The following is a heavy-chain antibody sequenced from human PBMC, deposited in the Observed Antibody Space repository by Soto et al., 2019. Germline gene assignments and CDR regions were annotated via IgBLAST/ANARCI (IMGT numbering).Heavy chain of an antibody. D-gene: IGHD2-15*01. V-gene: IGHV3-23*01. CDR2: ISGSGGST. CDR1: GFTFSSYA. CDR3: AKDQSGRRLAACSLDY. Sequence: EVQLLESGGGLVQPGGSLRLSCAASGFTFSSYAMSWVRQAPAKGLEWVSAISGSGGSTYYADSVKGRFTISRDNSKNTLYLQMNSLRAEDTAVYYCAKDQSGRRLAACSLDYWGQGTLVTVSS. J-gene: IGHJ4*02.